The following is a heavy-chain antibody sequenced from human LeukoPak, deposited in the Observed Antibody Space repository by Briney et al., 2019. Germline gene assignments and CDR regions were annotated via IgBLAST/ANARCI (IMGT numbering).Heavy chain of an antibody. CDR3: ARDYYDSSGYSTDAFDI. J-gene: IGHJ3*02. D-gene: IGHD3-22*01. Sequence: GRSLRLSCAASGFTFSSYAMHWVRQAPGKGLEWEAVISYDGSNKYYADSVKGRFTISRDNSKNTLYLQMNSLRAEDTAVYYCARDYYDSSGYSTDAFDIWGQGTMVTVSS. CDR2: ISYDGSNK. CDR1: GFTFSSYA. V-gene: IGHV3-30-3*01.